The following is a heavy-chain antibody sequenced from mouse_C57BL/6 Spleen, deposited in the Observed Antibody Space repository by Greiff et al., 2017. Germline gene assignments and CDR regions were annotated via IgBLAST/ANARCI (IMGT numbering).Heavy chain of an antibody. Sequence: VQLQQSGPELVKPGASVKISCKASGYSFTGYYMNWVKQSPEKSLEWIGEINPSTGGATYNQKFKAKATLTVDKSSSTAYMQLKSLTSEDSAVYYCARGQPRSGFDYWGQGTTLTVSS. CDR1: GYSFTGYY. D-gene: IGHD6-1*01. V-gene: IGHV1-42*01. CDR3: ARGQPRSGFDY. CDR2: INPSTGGA. J-gene: IGHJ2*01.